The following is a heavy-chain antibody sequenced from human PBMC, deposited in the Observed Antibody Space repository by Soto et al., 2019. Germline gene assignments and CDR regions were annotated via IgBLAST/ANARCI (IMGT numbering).Heavy chain of an antibody. CDR1: GYSISSGFY. J-gene: IGHJ4*02. CDR3: ANQRSREGYNFIEY. Sequence: SETLSLTCAVSGYSISSGFYWGWIRQPPGRGLEWIGIMFHSGSTYYNPSLQSQVTISVDTSKNQVSLKLTFVTVADTAVYFCANQRSREGYNFIEYWGQGIQVT. D-gene: IGHD5-12*01. V-gene: IGHV4-38-2*01. CDR2: MFHSGST.